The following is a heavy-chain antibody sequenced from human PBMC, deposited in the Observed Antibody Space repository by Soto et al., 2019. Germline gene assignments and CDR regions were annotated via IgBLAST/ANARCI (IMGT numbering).Heavy chain of an antibody. CDR1: GGSISSANY. D-gene: IGHD6-13*01. V-gene: IGHV4-4*02. Sequence: QVQLQESGPGLVKPSGTLSLTCAVSGGSISSANYWSWLRQPPGKGLEWIGEIYHTGSTNYNPSLKSRVTLSVDKSKNQFSLKLTSVTAADTAVYYCARHSSWRFDYWGQGTLVTVSS. CDR3: ARHSSWRFDY. J-gene: IGHJ4*02. CDR2: IYHTGST.